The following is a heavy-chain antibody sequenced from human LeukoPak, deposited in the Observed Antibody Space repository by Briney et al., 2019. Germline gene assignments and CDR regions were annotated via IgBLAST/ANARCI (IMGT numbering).Heavy chain of an antibody. CDR2: ISYDGSNK. CDR1: GFTFSSYA. J-gene: IGHJ4*02. D-gene: IGHD1-26*01. CDR3: SRDKGASDFDY. V-gene: IGHV3-30-3*01. Sequence: PGGSLRHSCAASGFTFSSYAMHWVRQAPGKGLEWVAVISYDGSNKYYADSVKGRFTISRDNSKNTLYLQMNSLRAEDTAVYYCSRDKGASDFDYWGQGTLVTVSS.